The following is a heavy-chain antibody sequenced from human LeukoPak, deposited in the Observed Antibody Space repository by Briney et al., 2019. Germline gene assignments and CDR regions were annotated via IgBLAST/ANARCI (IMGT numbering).Heavy chain of an antibody. V-gene: IGHV3-9*01. J-gene: IGHJ4*02. CDR3: ARERGQGGFDY. D-gene: IGHD3-16*01. Sequence: PGGSLRLSCAASGFTFNDYAMHWVRQAPGKGLEWVSGISWDSDNIDYADSVKGRFTIPRDNAKNSLHLQMNSLRAEATALYYCARERGQGGFDYWGQGTLVTVS. CDR1: GFTFNDYA. CDR2: ISWDSDNI.